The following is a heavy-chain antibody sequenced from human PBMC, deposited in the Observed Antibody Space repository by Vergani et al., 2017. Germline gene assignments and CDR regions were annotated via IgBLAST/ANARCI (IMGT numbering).Heavy chain of an antibody. J-gene: IGHJ4*02. D-gene: IGHD6-13*01. CDR3: AKVRYSRNIYFDF. V-gene: IGHV3-23*01. Sequence: EVQLLESGGGLVQPGGSLRLSCAASGFTFSSYGMSWVRQAPGKGLEWVAVIRGSGGNTYYADSGKGRFTISRDNSKNTLYLQMNSLRAEDTDVYYCAKVRYSRNIYFDFWGQGTLVTVSS. CDR1: GFTFSSYG. CDR2: IRGSGGNT.